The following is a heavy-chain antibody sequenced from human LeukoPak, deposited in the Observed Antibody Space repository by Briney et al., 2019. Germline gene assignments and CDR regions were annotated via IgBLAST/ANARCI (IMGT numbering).Heavy chain of an antibody. J-gene: IGHJ4*02. Sequence: GGSLRLSCAASGFTFSTYSMNWVRQAPGKGLEWVSYIRSTSSTIYYADSVKGRFTTSRDNAKDSLYLQMNSLRDEDTAVYYCARAVPFDYWGQGTLVTVSS. CDR1: GFTFSTYS. CDR3: ARAVPFDY. V-gene: IGHV3-48*02. CDR2: IRSTSSTI.